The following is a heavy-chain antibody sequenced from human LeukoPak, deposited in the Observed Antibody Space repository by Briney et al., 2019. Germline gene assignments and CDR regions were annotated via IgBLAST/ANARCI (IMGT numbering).Heavy chain of an antibody. J-gene: IGHJ4*02. V-gene: IGHV4-59*01. CDR2: IYFTRTT. CDR1: GGSISSY. CDR3: VNGGSYLTK. D-gene: IGHD3-10*01. Sequence: SETLSLTCTVSGGSISSYWSWIRQSPGKGLEWIGYIYFTRTTNYNPSLKSRLTISIDTSRNQFSLKLSSATAADTAIYYCVNGGSYLTKWGQGTLVTVSS.